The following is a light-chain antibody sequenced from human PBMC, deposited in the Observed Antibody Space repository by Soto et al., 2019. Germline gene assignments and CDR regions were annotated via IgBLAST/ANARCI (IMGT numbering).Light chain of an antibody. CDR3: QQYGSSGT. CDR1: QSISDT. V-gene: IGKV3-15*01. Sequence: EIVMTQFPATLSVSPGGRATLSCRASQSISDTLAWYQQKPGQAPRLLIHGASTRATGFPARFSGSGSGTDFTLTISRLEPEDFAVYYCQQYGSSGTFGQGTKVDIK. J-gene: IGKJ1*01. CDR2: GAS.